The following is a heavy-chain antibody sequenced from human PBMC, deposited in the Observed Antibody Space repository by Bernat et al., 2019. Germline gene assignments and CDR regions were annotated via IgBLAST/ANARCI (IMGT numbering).Heavy chain of an antibody. D-gene: IGHD2-2*01. V-gene: IGHV1-18*01. Sequence: QVQLLQSGTDVKKPGASLRVSCKASGYTFINYGITWVRQAPGQGLEWMGWINPYNGNTNYAQTVQGSVTMTADTSTGTAYMEMTSLRSDDTAVDYGAAAPSQVPAANIWFDPWGQGTLVTVSS. CDR2: INPYNGNT. CDR3: AAAPSQVPAANIWFDP. J-gene: IGHJ5*01. CDR1: GYTFINYG.